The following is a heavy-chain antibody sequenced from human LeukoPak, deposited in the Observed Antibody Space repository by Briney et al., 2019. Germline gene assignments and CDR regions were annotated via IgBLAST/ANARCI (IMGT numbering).Heavy chain of an antibody. CDR2: INHSGST. V-gene: IGHV4-34*01. CDR1: GGSFSGYY. CDR3: ARLAPPYDFWSGRRHGYFDY. D-gene: IGHD3-3*01. J-gene: IGHJ4*02. Sequence: SSETLSLTCAVYGGSFSGYYWSWIRQPPGKGLEWIGEINHSGSTNYNPSLKSRVTISVDTSKNQFSLKLSSVTAADTAVYYCARLAPPYDFWSGRRHGYFDYWGQGTLVTVSS.